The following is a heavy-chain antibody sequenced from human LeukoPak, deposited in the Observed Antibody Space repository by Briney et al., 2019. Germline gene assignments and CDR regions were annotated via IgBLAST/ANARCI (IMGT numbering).Heavy chain of an antibody. CDR2: INHSGST. Sequence: SETLSLTCAAYGGSFSGYYWSWIRQPPGKGLEWIGEINHSGSTNYNPSLKSRVTISVDKSKNQFSLNVSSVTAADTAVYYCARAEVVGAHLRSGYFQHWGQGTLVIVSS. CDR1: GGSFSGYY. J-gene: IGHJ1*01. V-gene: IGHV4-34*01. CDR3: ARAEVVGAHLRSGYFQH. D-gene: IGHD1-26*01.